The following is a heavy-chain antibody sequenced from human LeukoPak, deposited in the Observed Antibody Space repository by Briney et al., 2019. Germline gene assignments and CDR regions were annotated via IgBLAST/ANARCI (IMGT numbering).Heavy chain of an antibody. CDR2: IYYTGGT. Sequence: SETLSLTCTVSGGSISSYYWSWIRQPPGKGLEWIGYIYYTGGTYYNPSLKSRVTISVDTSKNQLSLKLSSVTAADTAVYYCAREGPRGGGNWAHDAFDMWGQGTMVTVSS. J-gene: IGHJ3*02. V-gene: IGHV4-59*01. D-gene: IGHD1-1*01. CDR3: AREGPRGGGNWAHDAFDM. CDR1: GGSISSYY.